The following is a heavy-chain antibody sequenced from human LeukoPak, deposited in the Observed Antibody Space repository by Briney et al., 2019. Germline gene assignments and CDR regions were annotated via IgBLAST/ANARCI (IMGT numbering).Heavy chain of an antibody. V-gene: IGHV3-9*01. D-gene: IGHD1/OR15-1a*01. CDR1: GFTFDDYA. Sequence: GRSLRLSCAASGFTFDDYAMHWVRQAPGKGLEWVSGISWNSGSIGYADSVKGRFTISRDNAKNSLYLQMNNLRAEDTALYYCAKGTGKTHYYGMDVWGQGTTVTVSS. CDR3: AKGTGKTHYYGMDV. J-gene: IGHJ6*02. CDR2: ISWNSGSI.